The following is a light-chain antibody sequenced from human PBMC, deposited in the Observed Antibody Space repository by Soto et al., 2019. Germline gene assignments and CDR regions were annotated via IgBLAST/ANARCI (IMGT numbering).Light chain of an antibody. Sequence: DVVMTQSPLSLSVTLGQSASISCRSSRSLVYSDGNSYLHWFHQRPGQSPRRLIYKVSNRDSGVTVKIRRSGSATDFTLTIRRVESEDVGVYYCSQVVHWPPYTFGQRTRLEIK. CDR1: RSLVYSDGNSY. J-gene: IGKJ2*01. CDR2: KVS. CDR3: SQVVHWPPYT. V-gene: IGKV2-30*01.